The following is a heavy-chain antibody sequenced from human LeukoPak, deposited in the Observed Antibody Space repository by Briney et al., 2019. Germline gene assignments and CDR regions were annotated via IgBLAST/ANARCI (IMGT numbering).Heavy chain of an antibody. CDR2: INHSGST. V-gene: IGHV4-34*01. CDR3: ARKPYCSGGSCYWGWDY. D-gene: IGHD2-15*01. J-gene: IGHJ4*02. CDR1: GGSFSGYY. Sequence: ASETLSLTCAVYGGSFSGYYWSWIRLPPGKGLEWIGEINHSGSTNYNPSLKSRVTISVDTSKNQFSLKLSSVTAADTAVYYCARKPYCSGGSCYWGWDYWGQGTLVTVSS.